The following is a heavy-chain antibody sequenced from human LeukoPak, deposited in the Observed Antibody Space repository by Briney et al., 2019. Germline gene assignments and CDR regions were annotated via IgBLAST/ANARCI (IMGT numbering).Heavy chain of an antibody. Sequence: GGSLRLSCAASGITFSSYSMNWVRQAPGKGLVWVSRINSDGSSTSYADSVKGRFTISRDNAKNTLYLQMNSLRAEDTAVYYCAREPLFRGVIPDAFDIWGQGTMVTVSS. D-gene: IGHD3-10*01. V-gene: IGHV3-74*01. CDR1: GITFSSYS. CDR2: INSDGSST. CDR3: AREPLFRGVIPDAFDI. J-gene: IGHJ3*02.